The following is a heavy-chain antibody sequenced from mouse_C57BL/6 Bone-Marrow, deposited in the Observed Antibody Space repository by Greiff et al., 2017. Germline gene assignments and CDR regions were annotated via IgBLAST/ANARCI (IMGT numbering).Heavy chain of an antibody. J-gene: IGHJ2*01. CDR1: GYAFSSYW. Sequence: VTLMESGPELVKPGASVKISCKASGYAFSSYWMNWVKQRPGKGLEWIGRIYPGDGDTNYNGKFKGKGTLTADNSSSTAYIPLSSLTSEDSAVYFCARPYDYAYWGQGTTLTVSS. V-gene: IGHV1-82*01. CDR3: ARPYDYAY. CDR2: IYPGDGDT. D-gene: IGHD2-4*01.